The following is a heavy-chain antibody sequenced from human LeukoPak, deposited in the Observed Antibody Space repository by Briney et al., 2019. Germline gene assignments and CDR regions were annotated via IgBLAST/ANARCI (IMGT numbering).Heavy chain of an antibody. J-gene: IGHJ4*02. D-gene: IGHD1-1*01. CDR2: IRWDDER. CDR3: SRITTNGYFEY. Sequence: GGSLRLSCSASGFTFSSFWMGWVRQAPGKGLEWVASIRWDDERHHVDSVTGRFSVSRDNAKDSLYLQMNSLRAEDTAVYFCSRITTNGYFEYWGQGALVTVS. V-gene: IGHV3-7*01. CDR1: GFTFSSFW.